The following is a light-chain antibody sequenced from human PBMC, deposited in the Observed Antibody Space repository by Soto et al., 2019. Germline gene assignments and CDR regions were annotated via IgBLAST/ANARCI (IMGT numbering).Light chain of an antibody. J-gene: IGKJ5*01. Sequence: EIVLTQSPGTLSLSPGERATISCRASQSVINNYLAWYQQKPGQAPRLLIYGVSSRATGIPDRFSGSGSGTDFTLTISRLEPEDFAVYYCQQYGSSPFITFGQGTRLEIK. V-gene: IGKV3-20*01. CDR2: GVS. CDR1: QSVINNY. CDR3: QQYGSSPFIT.